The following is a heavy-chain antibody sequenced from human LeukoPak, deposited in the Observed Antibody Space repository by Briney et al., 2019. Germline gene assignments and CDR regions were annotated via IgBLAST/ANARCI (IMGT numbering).Heavy chain of an antibody. V-gene: IGHV3-21*01. CDR3: ARPNPKRAKMATITGGFDY. Sequence: AGGSLRLSCAASGFTFSSYSMNWVRQAPGKGLEWVSSISSSSSYIYYADSVKGRFTISRDNAKNSLYLQMNSLRAEDTAVYYCARPNPKRAKMATITGGFDYWGQGTLVTVSS. J-gene: IGHJ4*02. D-gene: IGHD5-24*01. CDR1: GFTFSSYS. CDR2: ISSSSSYI.